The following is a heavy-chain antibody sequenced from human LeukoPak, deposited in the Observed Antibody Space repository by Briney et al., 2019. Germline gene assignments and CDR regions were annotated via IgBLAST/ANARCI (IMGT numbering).Heavy chain of an antibody. V-gene: IGHV3-7*01. CDR1: GFTFSSYW. J-gene: IGHJ4*02. CDR3: ARELLGHGYNSGDFDY. CDR2: IKQDGSEK. Sequence: PGGSLRLSCAASGFTFSSYWMNWVRQAPGKGLEWVANIKQDGSEKYYVDSVKGRSTISRDNAKNSLYLQMNSLRAEDTAVYYCARELLGHGYNSGDFDYWGQGTLVTVSS. D-gene: IGHD5-24*01.